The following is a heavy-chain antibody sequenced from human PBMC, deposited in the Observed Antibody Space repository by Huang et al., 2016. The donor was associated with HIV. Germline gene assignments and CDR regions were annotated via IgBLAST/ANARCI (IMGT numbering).Heavy chain of an antibody. CDR1: GYTFTTYH. V-gene: IGHV1-46*01. D-gene: IGHD3-10*01. CDR2: INPSGAST. CDR3: ARALLLFGLGSPLDF. Sequence: QVQLVQSGAEVKKPGASGKISCKASGYTFTTYHMHWVRQAPGQGLEWMGMINPSGASTRYAPTFQGRGTMTSDTSTSTVYMELSSLTPEDTAVYYCARALLLFGLGSPLDFWGQGSLVTVSS. J-gene: IGHJ4*02.